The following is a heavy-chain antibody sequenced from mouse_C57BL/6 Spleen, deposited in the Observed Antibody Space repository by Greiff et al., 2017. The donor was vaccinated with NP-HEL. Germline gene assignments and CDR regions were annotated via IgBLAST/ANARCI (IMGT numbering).Heavy chain of an antibody. J-gene: IGHJ2*01. V-gene: IGHV1-26*01. CDR1: GYTFTDYY. CDR2: INPNNGGT. D-gene: IGHD1-1*01. Sequence: EVQLQQSGPELVKPGASVKISCKASGYTFTDYYMNWVKQSHGKSLEWIGDINPNNGGTSYNQKFKGKATLTVDKSSSTAYMELRSLTSEDSAVYYCARSDITTVGGYFDYWGQGTTLTVSS. CDR3: ARSDITTVGGYFDY.